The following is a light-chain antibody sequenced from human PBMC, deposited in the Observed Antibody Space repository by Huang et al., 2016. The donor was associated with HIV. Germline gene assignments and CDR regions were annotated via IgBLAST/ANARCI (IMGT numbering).Light chain of an antibody. CDR2: GAS. V-gene: IGKV1-39*01. J-gene: IGKJ4*01. CDR3: QKSYTTPLT. Sequence: DIQMTQSPSSLSASVGDSVTITCRASQSISSYLNWYQQKPRKAPKLLISGASTLQSGVTSWCSGSGSGTDFTLTINSLQHEDFAAYYCQKSYTTPLTFGGGTKVEI. CDR1: QSISSY.